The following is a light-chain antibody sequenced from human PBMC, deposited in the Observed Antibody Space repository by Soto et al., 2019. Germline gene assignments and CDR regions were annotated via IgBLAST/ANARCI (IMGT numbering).Light chain of an antibody. Sequence: DIQITQSPSTLAATAGDRVTITCRASQSISSWLAWYQHKPGKAPKLLIYDASNLDSGVPSRFSGSGSGTGFSLTISNLQPDYCATYYCQQYENYWTFGQGTKVDI. V-gene: IGKV1-5*01. J-gene: IGKJ1*01. CDR3: QQYENYWT. CDR2: DAS. CDR1: QSISSW.